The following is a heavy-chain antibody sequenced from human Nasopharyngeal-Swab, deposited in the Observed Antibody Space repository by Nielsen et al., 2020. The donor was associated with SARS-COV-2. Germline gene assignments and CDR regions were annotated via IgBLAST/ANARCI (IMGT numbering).Heavy chain of an antibody. V-gene: IGHV3-53*01. CDR2: IYSGGST. J-gene: IGHJ4*02. CDR3: AKEAAY. Sequence: VRQAPGKGLEWVSVIYSGGSTYYADSVKGRFTISRDNSKNTLYLQMNSLRAEDTAVYYCAKEAAYWGQGTLVTVSS.